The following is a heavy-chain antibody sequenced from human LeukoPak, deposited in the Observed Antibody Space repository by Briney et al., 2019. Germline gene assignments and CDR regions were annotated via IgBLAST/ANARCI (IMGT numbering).Heavy chain of an antibody. CDR3: ARARAAYARWDAFDI. D-gene: IGHD4-23*01. Sequence: SETLSLTCTVSGGSLSSYYWGWVRQPPREGMEGVGYIYYSGSTNYNPSLKSRVTISVDTSKNQFSLKLSSVTAADTAVYYCARARAAYARWDAFDIWGQGTMVTVSS. CDR2: IYYSGST. CDR1: GGSLSSYY. V-gene: IGHV4-59*01. J-gene: IGHJ3*02.